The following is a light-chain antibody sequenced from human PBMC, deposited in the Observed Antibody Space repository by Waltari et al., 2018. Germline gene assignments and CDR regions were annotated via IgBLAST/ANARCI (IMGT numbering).Light chain of an antibody. CDR3: QQSYSTLWT. J-gene: IGKJ1*01. CDR2: GAS. V-gene: IGKV1-39*01. CDR1: QTIATY. Sequence: DVQMTKSPSSLSASVGDRVTITCRAGQTIATYLNWYQHKPGTDPRLLIYGASSLQSGVPSRFSAGGSGKEFTLTISSLEPDDFATYYCQQSYSTLWTFGQGTKVEIK.